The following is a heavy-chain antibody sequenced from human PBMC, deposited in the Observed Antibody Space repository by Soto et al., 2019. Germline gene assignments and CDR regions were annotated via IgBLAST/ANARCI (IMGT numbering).Heavy chain of an antibody. D-gene: IGHD3-10*01. V-gene: IGHV3-7*01. CDR1: GFTFGSYW. CDR2: IKMDASEK. Sequence: EVQLVESGGGLVQPGGSLRLSCAASGFTFGSYWMSWVRQAPGQGLEWLATIKMDASEKKYVDSVKGRFTMSRDNAKNSLYLQMDGLRAEDTAVYYCARDWGYGSGASVNDYVDYWGHGTLVTVSS. J-gene: IGHJ4*01. CDR3: ARDWGYGSGASVNDYVDY.